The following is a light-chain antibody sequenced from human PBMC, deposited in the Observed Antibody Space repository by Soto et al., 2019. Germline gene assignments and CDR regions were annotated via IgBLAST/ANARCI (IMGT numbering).Light chain of an antibody. CDR2: EVS. Sequence: QSALTQPASVSGSPGQSITISCTGTSSDVGGYKYVSWYQQHPGKAPKLMIYEVSNRPSGVSNRFSGSKSGNTASLTISGLQAVDEADYYCSSYTTSSTHWVFGGGTKLTVL. CDR1: SSDVGGYKY. V-gene: IGLV2-14*01. J-gene: IGLJ3*02. CDR3: SSYTTSSTHWV.